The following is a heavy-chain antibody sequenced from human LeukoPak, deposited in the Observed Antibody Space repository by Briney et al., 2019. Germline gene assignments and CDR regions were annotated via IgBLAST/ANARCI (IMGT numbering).Heavy chain of an antibody. CDR3: AKEYYDFWSGYLNAFDI. V-gene: IGHV3-30*02. CDR1: GFTFSSYG. CDR2: IRYDGSNK. Sequence: PGGSLRLSCAASGFTFSSYGMHWVRQAPGKGLEWVAFIRYDGSNKYYADSVKGRFTISRDNSKNTLYLQMNSLRAEDTAVYYCAKEYYDFWSGYLNAFDIWSQGTMVTVSS. J-gene: IGHJ3*02. D-gene: IGHD3-3*01.